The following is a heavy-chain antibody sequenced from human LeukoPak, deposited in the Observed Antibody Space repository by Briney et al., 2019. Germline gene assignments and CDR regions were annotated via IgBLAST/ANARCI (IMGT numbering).Heavy chain of an antibody. CDR3: ARLGDILTGYVYFQH. J-gene: IGHJ1*01. V-gene: IGHV4-4*02. Sequence: PSGTLSLTCDVSGGSISNTNWWSWVRQPPGQGLEWIGEVSLAGQTNYNPSLNGRVTMSLDESSNQFSLKLSSVTAADTAVYYCARLGDILTGYVYFQHWGQGTLVTVSS. CDR1: GGSISNTNW. D-gene: IGHD3-9*01. CDR2: VSLAGQT.